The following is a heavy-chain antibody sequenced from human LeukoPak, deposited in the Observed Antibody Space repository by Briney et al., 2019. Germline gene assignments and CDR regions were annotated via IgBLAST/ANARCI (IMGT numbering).Heavy chain of an antibody. D-gene: IGHD4-11*01. Sequence: SETLSLTCAVSGVSLNNYYWSWIRQPPGKGLEWIGEIQQSTRSNYNPSLKSRVTISADTSKTHLFLKLTSVTAADTAVYYCARGYSRVLIDYWGQGTLVTVSS. CDR2: IQQSTRS. V-gene: IGHV4-34*01. J-gene: IGHJ4*02. CDR3: ARGYSRVLIDY. CDR1: GVSLNNYY.